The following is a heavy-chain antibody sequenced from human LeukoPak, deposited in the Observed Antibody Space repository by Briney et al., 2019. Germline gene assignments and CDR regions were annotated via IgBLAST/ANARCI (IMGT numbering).Heavy chain of an antibody. D-gene: IGHD3-10*01. V-gene: IGHV3-53*01. Sequence: GGSLRLSCATSGFTVNNNYMSWVRQAPGKGLQWVSVIYGAGVGITSYIDSVKGRFTISRDNSRNTVYLQMNSLRAEDTALYYCARRFGDLGAYYFDYWGQGTLVTVSS. CDR3: ARRFGDLGAYYFDY. CDR1: GFTVNNNY. CDR2: IYGAGVGIT. J-gene: IGHJ4*02.